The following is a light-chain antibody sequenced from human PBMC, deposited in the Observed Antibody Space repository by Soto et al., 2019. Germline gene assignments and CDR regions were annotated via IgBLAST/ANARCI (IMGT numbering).Light chain of an antibody. Sequence: DIQVSQSASALSASVGDRVTITCRASQSISVWLAWYQQKPGKAPKLLIYDASSLESGVPSRFSGSGSGTEFTLTISSLQPDDYASYYCQEHGTYPLTFAGRTKVDIK. V-gene: IGKV1-5*01. CDR1: QSISVW. CDR2: DAS. CDR3: QEHGTYPLT. J-gene: IGKJ4*01.